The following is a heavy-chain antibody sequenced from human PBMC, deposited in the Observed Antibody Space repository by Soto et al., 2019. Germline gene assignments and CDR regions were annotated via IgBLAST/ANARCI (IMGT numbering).Heavy chain of an antibody. CDR2: ISSSSSTI. Sequence: GGSLRLSCAASGFTFSSYSMNWVRQAPGKGLEWVSYISSSSSTIYYADSVKGRFTISRDNAKNSLYLQMNSLRDEDTAVYYCARGLSGVLGPGVIVIYLFDYWGQGTLVTVSS. CDR1: GFTFSSYS. V-gene: IGHV3-48*02. D-gene: IGHD3-16*02. J-gene: IGHJ4*02. CDR3: ARGLSGVLGPGVIVIYLFDY.